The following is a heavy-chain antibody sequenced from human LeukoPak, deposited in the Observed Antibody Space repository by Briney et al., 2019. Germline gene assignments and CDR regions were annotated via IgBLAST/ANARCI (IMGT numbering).Heavy chain of an antibody. D-gene: IGHD6-19*01. J-gene: IGHJ6*02. V-gene: IGHV3-30*03. CDR3: ARDSGSGLYYYYGMDV. Sequence: PGRSLRLSCAASGFTFSSYGMHWVRQAPGKGLEWVAVISYDGSNKYYADSVKGRFTISRDNSKNTLYLQMNSLRAEDTAVYYCARDSGSGLYYYYGMDVWGQGTTVTVSS. CDR1: GFTFSSYG. CDR2: ISYDGSNK.